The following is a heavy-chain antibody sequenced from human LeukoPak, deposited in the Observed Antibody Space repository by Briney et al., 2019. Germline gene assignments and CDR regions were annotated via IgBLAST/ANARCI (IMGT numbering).Heavy chain of an antibody. J-gene: IGHJ4*02. CDR1: GYTFTSYY. V-gene: IGHV1-46*01. Sequence: ASVKVSCKASGYTFTSYYMHWVRQAPGQGLEWMGIINPSGGSTSYAQKFQGRVTMTRDMSTSTVYMELSSLRSEDTAVYYCAREIGPIQLHLWGSAFDYWGQGTLVTVSS. D-gene: IGHD5-24*01. CDR2: INPSGGST. CDR3: AREIGPIQLHLWGSAFDY.